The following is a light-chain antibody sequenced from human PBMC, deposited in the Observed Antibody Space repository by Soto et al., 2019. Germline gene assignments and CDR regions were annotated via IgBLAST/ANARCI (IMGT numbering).Light chain of an antibody. CDR1: QSVSSNF. CDR3: QKYDSSFPA. Sequence: EMVLTQSPRSLTLATGERHTLSCRASQSVSSNFLAWYQQKPGQANRLLISGASNRATGIPDRFSGSGSGTDFTLTISRLEPEDFVLYYCQKYDSSFPAFGQGTKVDIK. J-gene: IGKJ1*01. CDR2: GAS. V-gene: IGKV3-20*01.